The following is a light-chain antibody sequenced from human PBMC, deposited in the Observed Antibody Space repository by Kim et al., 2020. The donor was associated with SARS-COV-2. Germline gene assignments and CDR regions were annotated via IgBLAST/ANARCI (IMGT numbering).Light chain of an antibody. CDR2: NNN. CDR3: AVWYDSLDGWV. CDR1: TTDIGKNY. V-gene: IGLV1-47*02. J-gene: IGLJ2*01. Sequence: QSVLTQPPSASGTPGQRVSISCAGITTDIGKNYVYWYQHFPATTPKHLIYNNNQRPSGVPDRFSGSKSGTSASLAISWPRSEDEADYYCAVWYDSLDGWVFGGGTQLTVL.